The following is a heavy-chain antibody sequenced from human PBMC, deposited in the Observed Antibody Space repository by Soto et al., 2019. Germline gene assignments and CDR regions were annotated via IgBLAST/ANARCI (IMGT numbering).Heavy chain of an antibody. V-gene: IGHV4-59*01. Sequence: SETLSLTCTVSGDSISSNYWSWIRQPPGKGLEWIGYIYYSGNPTYNPSFKSRVTISVDTSKNQFSLKLSSVTAADTAVYYCARASTRITIFGVVIDNFDYWGQGTLVTVS. D-gene: IGHD3-3*01. J-gene: IGHJ4*02. CDR3: ARASTRITIFGVVIDNFDY. CDR1: GDSISSNY. CDR2: IYYSGNP.